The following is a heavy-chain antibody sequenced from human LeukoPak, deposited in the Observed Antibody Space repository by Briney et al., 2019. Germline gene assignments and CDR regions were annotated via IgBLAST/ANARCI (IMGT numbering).Heavy chain of an antibody. J-gene: IGHJ4*02. V-gene: IGHV3-20*01. Sequence: GGSLRLSCAASGFTFDDYGMSWVRQAPGKGLEWVSGINWSGGSTGYADSVKGRFTISRDNAKNSLYLQMNSLRAEDTALYHCARGGSSGPFDYWGQGTLVTVSP. CDR2: INWSGGST. CDR3: ARGGSSGPFDY. D-gene: IGHD6-19*01. CDR1: GFTFDDYG.